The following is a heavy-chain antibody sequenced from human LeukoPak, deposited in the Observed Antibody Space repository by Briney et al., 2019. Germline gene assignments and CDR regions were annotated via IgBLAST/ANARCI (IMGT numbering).Heavy chain of an antibody. Sequence: PGRSLRLSCAASGFTFSSYAMSWVRQAPGKGLEWVSAISGSGGSTYYADSVKGRFTISRDNSKNTLYLQMNSLKTEDTAVYYCTTVATTIGYWGQGTLVTVSS. J-gene: IGHJ4*02. CDR1: GFTFSSYA. V-gene: IGHV3-23*01. CDR3: TTVATTIGY. D-gene: IGHD4-17*01. CDR2: ISGSGGST.